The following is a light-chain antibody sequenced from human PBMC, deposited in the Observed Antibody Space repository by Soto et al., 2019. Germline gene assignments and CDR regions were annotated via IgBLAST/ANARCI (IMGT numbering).Light chain of an antibody. J-gene: IGKJ1*01. CDR2: NAS. Sequence: EIVLTQSPGTLSLSPGXRATXSCRASQSVTNFLAWYQQKPGQSPSLLIYNASHRATGIPARFSGSGSGTDFTLTISSLEPEDFAVYYCQQRYRWPETFGQGTKVEIK. V-gene: IGKV3-11*01. CDR3: QQRYRWPET. CDR1: QSVTNF.